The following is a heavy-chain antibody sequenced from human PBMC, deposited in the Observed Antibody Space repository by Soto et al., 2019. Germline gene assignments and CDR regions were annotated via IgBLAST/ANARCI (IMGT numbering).Heavy chain of an antibody. CDR3: ARRPQIRFGGFSE. D-gene: IGHD2-15*01. J-gene: IGHJ4*02. Sequence: PSETLSLTCTVSGGAVTSPSSYWAWIRQPPGKGLEWIANIYYSGSTYYNLSLKSRIAISVDTSMNQFSLKMTSVTAADTAVYFCARRPQIRFGGFSEWGRGGLVTVSS. V-gene: IGHV4-39*01. CDR2: IYYSGST. CDR1: GGAVTSPSSY.